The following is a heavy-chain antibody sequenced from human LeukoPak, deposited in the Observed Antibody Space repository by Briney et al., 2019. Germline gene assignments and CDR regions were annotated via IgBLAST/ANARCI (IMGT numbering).Heavy chain of an antibody. CDR1: GGSISSYY. CDR3: ARGVWEQLLLYYYYYMDV. Sequence: SETLSLTCTVSGGSISSYYWSWIRQPPGKGLEWIGYIYYSGSTNYNPSLKSRVTISVDTSKNQFSLKLSSVTAADTAVYYCARGVWEQLLLYYYYYMDVWGKGTTVTVSS. D-gene: IGHD1-26*01. CDR2: IYYSGST. V-gene: IGHV4-59*01. J-gene: IGHJ6*03.